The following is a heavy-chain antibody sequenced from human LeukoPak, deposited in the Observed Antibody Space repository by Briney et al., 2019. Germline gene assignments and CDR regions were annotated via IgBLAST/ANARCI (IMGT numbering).Heavy chain of an antibody. CDR3: IRYYYDSSGYSVDY. D-gene: IGHD3-22*01. CDR1: GFTFSDSA. CDR2: IRNKASNYAT. J-gene: IGHJ4*02. Sequence: GGSLRLSCATSGFTFSDSAMHWVRQASGKGLDWVGRIRNKASNYATAYAASVKGRVTISRDDSKKTAFLQMNNLRIEDTAVYYCIRYYYDSSGYSVDYWGQGTLVTVSS. V-gene: IGHV3-73*01.